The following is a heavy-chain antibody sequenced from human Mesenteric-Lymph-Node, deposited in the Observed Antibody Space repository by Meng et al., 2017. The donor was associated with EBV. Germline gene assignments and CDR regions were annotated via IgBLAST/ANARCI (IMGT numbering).Heavy chain of an antibody. J-gene: IGHJ4*02. V-gene: IGHV4-34*01. D-gene: IGHD3-10*01. Sequence: QVQLQQWGAGLLKPSETLSLTCVVYGGSFMGYYCTWIRQPPGKGLEWIGEINHSGSTNYNPSLKSRVTISLDTSKNQFSLKLNSVTAADTAVYYCARGKTMVRGVTSDYWGQGTLVTVSS. CDR1: GGSFMGYY. CDR2: INHSGST. CDR3: ARGKTMVRGVTSDY.